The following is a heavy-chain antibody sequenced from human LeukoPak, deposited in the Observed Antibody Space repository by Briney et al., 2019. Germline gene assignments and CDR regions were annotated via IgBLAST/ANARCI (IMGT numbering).Heavy chain of an antibody. J-gene: IGHJ4*02. CDR1: GFSFTSYW. D-gene: IGHD6-13*01. CDR3: VITQYITSFDY. Sequence: GESLKISCKGSGFSFTSYWIGRVRQMPGKGLEWMAIIYPVDSATRYSPSFQGQVTISVDKSISTAYLQWSGLKASDTAIYYCVITQYITSFDYWGQGTLVTVSS. CDR2: IYPVDSAT. V-gene: IGHV5-51*01.